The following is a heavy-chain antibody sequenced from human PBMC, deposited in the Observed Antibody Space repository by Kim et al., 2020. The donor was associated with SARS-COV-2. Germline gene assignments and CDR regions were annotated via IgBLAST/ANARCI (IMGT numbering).Heavy chain of an antibody. D-gene: IGHD2-21*01. Sequence: YYADPVKARFTISRANTKNTVYLQMSSLRAEDKAVYYCARGLGKHNWFDPWGQGTLVTVSS. V-gene: IGHV3-33*01. J-gene: IGHJ5*02. CDR3: ARGLGKHNWFDP.